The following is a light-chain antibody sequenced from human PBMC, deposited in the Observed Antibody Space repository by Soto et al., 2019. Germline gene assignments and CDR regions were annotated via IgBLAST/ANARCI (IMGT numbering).Light chain of an antibody. J-gene: IGKJ2*01. CDR3: KQSYNTHT. CDR1: QSISSY. Sequence: DIQMTQSPSSLSASVGDRVTITCRASQSISSYLNWYQQKSWKAPKLLIYAASSLQRWVPSRFSGSGSETDFTHTISSLQPEGFATYYCKQSYNTHTFGQGTKLEIK. CDR2: AAS. V-gene: IGKV1-39*01.